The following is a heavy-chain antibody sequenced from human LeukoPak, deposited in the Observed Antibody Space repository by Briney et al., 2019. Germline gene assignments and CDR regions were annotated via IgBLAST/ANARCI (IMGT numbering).Heavy chain of an antibody. Sequence: ASVKVSCKASGYTFTTYNIHWVRQAPGQGLEWMGWITPNSGGTSYAQKFQGRVTMTRDTSISTAYMELSRLRSDDTAAYSCARGRGGGYFDFWGQATRDTVSS. D-gene: IGHD2-15*01. J-gene: IGHJ4*02. CDR2: ITPNSGGT. CDR3: ARGRGGGYFDF. CDR1: GYTFTTYN. V-gene: IGHV1-2*02.